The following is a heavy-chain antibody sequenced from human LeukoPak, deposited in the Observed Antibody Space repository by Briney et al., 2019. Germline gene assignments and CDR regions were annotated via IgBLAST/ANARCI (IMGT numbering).Heavy chain of an antibody. D-gene: IGHD3-10*01. CDR3: VKGYSGPPGSFDF. CDR1: GFTFNIYA. Sequence: GRSLRLSCAASGFTFNIYAMPWVRQAPGKGLEWVTIISCSGVNTYSADSVKGRVTISRDNSKNMLYLQMNSLRADDTALYYCVKGYSGPPGSFDFWGQGTLVTVSS. V-gene: IGHV3-23*01. CDR2: ISCSGVNT. J-gene: IGHJ4*02.